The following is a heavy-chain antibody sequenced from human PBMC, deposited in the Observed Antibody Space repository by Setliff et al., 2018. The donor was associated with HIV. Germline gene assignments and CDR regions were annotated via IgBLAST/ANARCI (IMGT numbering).Heavy chain of an antibody. J-gene: IGHJ4*02. D-gene: IGHD3-22*01. CDR1: GGSFSGYY. CDR2: INHSGST. Sequence: SETLSLTCAVYGGSFSGYYWNWIRQPPGKGLEWIGEINHSGSTNYNPSLKSRVTISVDTSKNQFSLKLGSVTAADTAVYYCARVGYYDTSFDYWGQGTLVTVSS. CDR3: ARVGYYDTSFDY. V-gene: IGHV4-34*01.